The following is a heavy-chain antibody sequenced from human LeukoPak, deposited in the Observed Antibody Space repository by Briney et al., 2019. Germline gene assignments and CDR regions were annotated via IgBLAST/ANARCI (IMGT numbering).Heavy chain of an antibody. V-gene: IGHV3-21*01. CDR3: ARVYYYDSSGYLGSGAFDI. Sequence: ETLSLTCTVSGGSISSDYWSWIRQPAGKGLEWVSSISSSSSYIYYADSVKGRFTISRDNAKNSLYLQMNSLRAEDTAVYYCARVYYYDSSGYLGSGAFDIWGQGTMVTVSS. CDR2: ISSSSSYI. J-gene: IGHJ3*02. CDR1: GGSISSDY. D-gene: IGHD3-22*01.